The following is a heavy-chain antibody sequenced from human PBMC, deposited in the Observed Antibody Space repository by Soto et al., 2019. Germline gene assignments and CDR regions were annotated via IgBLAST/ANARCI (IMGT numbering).Heavy chain of an antibody. Sequence: LGESLKISCKGSGYSFTSYWISWVRQMPGKGLEWMGRIDPSDSYTNYSPSFQGHVTISADKSISTAYLQWSSLKASDTAMYYCARHTPDYYYYGMDVWGQGTTVTVSS. CDR2: IDPSDSYT. CDR3: ARHTPDYYYYGMDV. J-gene: IGHJ6*02. V-gene: IGHV5-10-1*01. CDR1: GYSFTSYW.